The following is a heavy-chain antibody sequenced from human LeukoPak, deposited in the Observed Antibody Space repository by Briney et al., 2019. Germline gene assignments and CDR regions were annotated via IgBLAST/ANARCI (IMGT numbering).Heavy chain of an antibody. CDR3: ARYSSSWYRYNWFDP. V-gene: IGHV4-34*01. CDR2: INHSGST. J-gene: IGHJ5*02. Sequence: SETLSLTCAVYGGSFSGYYWSWIRQPPGKGLEWIGEINHSGSTNYNPSLKSRVTISVDTSKNQFSLKLSSVTAADTAVYYCARYSSSWYRYNWFDPWGQGTLVTVS. D-gene: IGHD6-13*01. CDR1: GGSFSGYY.